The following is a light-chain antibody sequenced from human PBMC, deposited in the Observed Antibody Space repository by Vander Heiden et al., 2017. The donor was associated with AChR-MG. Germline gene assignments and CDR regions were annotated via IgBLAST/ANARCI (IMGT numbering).Light chain of an antibody. CDR3: MQALQTSVA. CDR1: QSLLHSNGYNY. Sequence: DIVIPQFPPSLPVTRGKPASIPYRSSQSLLHSNGYNYLDWYLQKPWQSPQLLIYLGSNRASGVPDRFSGSGSGTDFTLKISRVEAEDVGVYYCMQALQTSVAFGQGTKLEIK. J-gene: IGKJ2*01. CDR2: LGS. V-gene: IGKV2-28*01.